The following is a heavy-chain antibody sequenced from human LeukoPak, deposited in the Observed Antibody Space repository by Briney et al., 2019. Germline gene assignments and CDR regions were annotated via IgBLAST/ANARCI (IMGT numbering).Heavy chain of an antibody. CDR2: INHRGST. CDR3: ARGGPSGYVD. CDR1: GGSFSGYY. Sequence: SETLSLTCAVYGGSFSGYYWSWIRQPPGNGLEWIGEINHRGSTNYNPSLKSRVTTSVDTSKNQFSLKLSSVTAAETAVYYCARGGPSGYVDWGQGTLVTVSS. J-gene: IGHJ4*02. V-gene: IGHV4-34*01. D-gene: IGHD5-12*01.